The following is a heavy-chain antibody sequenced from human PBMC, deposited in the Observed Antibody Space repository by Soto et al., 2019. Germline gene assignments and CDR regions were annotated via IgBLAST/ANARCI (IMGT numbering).Heavy chain of an antibody. Sequence: EVQLLESGGGLVQPGGSLRLSCAASGFTFGSYAMSWVRQAPGKGLEWVSVISGSGDSTYYADSVKGRFTISRDNSKNTLYLQMNSLRAEDTAVYYCARRTSGWYLDYWGQGTLVTVSS. V-gene: IGHV3-23*01. CDR3: ARRTSGWYLDY. D-gene: IGHD6-19*01. CDR2: ISGSGDST. CDR1: GFTFGSYA. J-gene: IGHJ4*02.